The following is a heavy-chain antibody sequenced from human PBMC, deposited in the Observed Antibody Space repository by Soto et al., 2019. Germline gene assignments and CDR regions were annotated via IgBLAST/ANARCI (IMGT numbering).Heavy chain of an antibody. J-gene: IGHJ4*02. Sequence: GGSLRLSCAASGFTFSSYAMHWVRQAPGKGLEWVAVISYDGSNKYYADSVKGRFTISRDNSKNTLYLQMNSLRAEDTAVYYCAREPSYDILTGYYVIFDYCGQGTLVTVSS. CDR1: GFTFSSYA. CDR3: AREPSYDILTGYYVIFDY. D-gene: IGHD3-9*01. CDR2: ISYDGSNK. V-gene: IGHV3-30-3*01.